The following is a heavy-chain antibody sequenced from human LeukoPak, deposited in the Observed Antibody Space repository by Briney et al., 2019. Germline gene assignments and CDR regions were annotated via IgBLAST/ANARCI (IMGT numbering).Heavy chain of an antibody. V-gene: IGHV3-74*01. J-gene: IGHJ2*01. Sequence: GSLRLSCAVSGFTFSSYWMHWVRQSPGKGLAWVSRITSDGSATDYADSVRGRFTVSRDNAKNTLFLHMDSLRVEDTAVYYCARDAPPESFDLWARGPRVTVSS. CDR3: ARDAPPESFDL. CDR2: ITSDGSAT. D-gene: IGHD1-14*01. CDR1: GFTFSSYW.